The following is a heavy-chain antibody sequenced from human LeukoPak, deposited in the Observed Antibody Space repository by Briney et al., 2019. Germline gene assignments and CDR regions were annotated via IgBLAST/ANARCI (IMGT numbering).Heavy chain of an antibody. CDR2: ISSSSSYI. D-gene: IGHD3-22*01. J-gene: IGHJ4*02. CDR3: ITDRGITMIVVVPPTVFDY. Sequence: GGSLRLSCAASGFTFSSYSMNWVRQAPGKGLEWVSSISSSSSYIYYADSVKGRFTISRDNAKNSLYLQMNSLRAEDTAVYYCITDRGITMIVVVPPTVFDYWGQGTLVTVSS. CDR1: GFTFSSYS. V-gene: IGHV3-21*04.